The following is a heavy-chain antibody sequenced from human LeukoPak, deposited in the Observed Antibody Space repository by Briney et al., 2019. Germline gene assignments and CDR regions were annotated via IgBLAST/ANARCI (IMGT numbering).Heavy chain of an antibody. CDR3: ARAGLLWFAKNWFDH. J-gene: IGHJ5*02. D-gene: IGHD3-10*01. V-gene: IGHV4-34*01. CDR2: INLSVST. Sequence: SETLCLTCAVYGGSFSGFYWSAICQPPGKGREWSGEINLSVSTNYNPPPTSSVTISEDTSKNQISHRLCAVSAADTAVYYCARAGLLWFAKNWFDHWGQGTLVTVSS. CDR1: GGSFSGFY.